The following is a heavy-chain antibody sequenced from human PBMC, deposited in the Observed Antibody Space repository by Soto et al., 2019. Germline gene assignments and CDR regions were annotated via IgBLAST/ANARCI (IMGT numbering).Heavy chain of an antibody. CDR1: GYPFTSYG. CDR2: ISAYNGNT. CDR3: ARDRSDDYGNTWRY. J-gene: IGHJ4*02. V-gene: IGHV1-18*01. Sequence: AAVKVSCKASGYPFTSYGVSWVRQAPGQGLEWMGLISAYNGNTNYARKCQGRVSMTTDTCTSTVYLELRSLRSDDTSVYYRARDRSDDYGNTWRYRRQRTLGTAAS. D-gene: IGHD4-4*01.